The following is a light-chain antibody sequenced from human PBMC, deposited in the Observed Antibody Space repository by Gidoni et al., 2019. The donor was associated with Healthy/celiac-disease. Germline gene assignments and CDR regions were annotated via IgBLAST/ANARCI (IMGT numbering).Light chain of an antibody. Sequence: QSALTQPRSVSGSHGQSVTISCTGPSSDVGGYYYVSWYQQHPGKAPKLMISDVSKRPSGVPDRFSGSKSGNTASLTISGLQAEDEADYYCCSYAGSYTLEVFGGGTKLTVL. CDR2: DVS. CDR1: SSDVGGYYY. CDR3: CSYAGSYTLEV. V-gene: IGLV2-11*01. J-gene: IGLJ2*01.